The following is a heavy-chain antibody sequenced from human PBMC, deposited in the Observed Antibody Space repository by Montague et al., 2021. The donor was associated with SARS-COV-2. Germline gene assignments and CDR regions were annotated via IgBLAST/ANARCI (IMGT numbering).Heavy chain of an antibody. J-gene: IGHJ4*02. Sequence: SETLSLTCTVSGGSISSSSYYWGWIRQPPGKGLEWIVSIYYSGSTYYNPSLKSRVTISVDTSKNQFSLKLSSVTAADTAVYYCARESGSGSYLVYWGQGTLVTVSS. CDR3: ARESGSGSYLVY. CDR1: GGSISSSSYY. D-gene: IGHD3-10*01. V-gene: IGHV4-39*01. CDR2: IYYSGST.